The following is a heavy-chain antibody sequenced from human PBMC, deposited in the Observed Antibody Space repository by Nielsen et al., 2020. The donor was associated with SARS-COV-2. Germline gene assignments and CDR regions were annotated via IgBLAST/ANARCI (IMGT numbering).Heavy chain of an antibody. CDR1: GGSISSGDYY. V-gene: IGHV4-30-4*01. J-gene: IGHJ6*02. Sequence: SETLSLTCTVSGGSISSGDYYWSWIRQPPGKGLEWIGYIYYSGSTYYNPSLKSRVTISVDTSKNQFSLKLSSVTAADTAVYYCAREGEYSGSYYGNYYYGMDVWGQGTTVTVSS. CDR2: IYYSGST. CDR3: AREGEYSGSYYGNYYYGMDV. D-gene: IGHD1-26*01.